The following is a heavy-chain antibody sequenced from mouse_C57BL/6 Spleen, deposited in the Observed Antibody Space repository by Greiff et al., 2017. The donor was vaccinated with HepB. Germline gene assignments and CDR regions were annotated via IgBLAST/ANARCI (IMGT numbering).Heavy chain of an antibody. CDR3: ARGSSGYVDY. J-gene: IGHJ2*01. V-gene: IGHV5-4*01. D-gene: IGHD3-2*02. CDR1: GFTFSSYA. Sequence: EVQLVESGGGLVKPGGSLKLSCAASGFTFSSYAMSWVRQTPEKRLEWVATISDGGSYTYYPDNVKGRFTISRDNAKNNLYLQMSHLKSEDTAMYYCARGSSGYVDYWGQGTTLTVSS. CDR2: ISDGGSYT.